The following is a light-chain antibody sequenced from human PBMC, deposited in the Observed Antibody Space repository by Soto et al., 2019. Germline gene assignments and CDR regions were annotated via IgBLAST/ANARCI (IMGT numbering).Light chain of an antibody. CDR1: QSVSSS. V-gene: IGKV3-15*01. CDR2: GAS. CDR3: QQYDNWPLT. J-gene: IGKJ4*01. Sequence: EMVLTQSPVTLSLSPGERATLSCRASQSVSSSSLAWYQQKPGQAPRFLIYGASTRATGIPARFSGSGSGTEFTLTISSLQSEDFAVYYCQQYDNWPLTFGGGTKVDIK.